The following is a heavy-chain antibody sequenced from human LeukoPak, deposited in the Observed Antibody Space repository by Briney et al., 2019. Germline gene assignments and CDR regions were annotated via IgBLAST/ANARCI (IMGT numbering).Heavy chain of an antibody. CDR2: INPNSGGT. Sequence: ASVKVSCKASGYTFTGYYMHWVRQAPGQGLEWMGRINPNSGGTNYAQKFQGRVTMTRDTSISTAYMELNRLRSDDTAVYYCAINYLYGPYYFDYWGQGTLVTVSS. CDR3: AINYLYGPYYFDY. D-gene: IGHD2/OR15-2a*01. J-gene: IGHJ4*02. V-gene: IGHV1-2*06. CDR1: GYTFTGYY.